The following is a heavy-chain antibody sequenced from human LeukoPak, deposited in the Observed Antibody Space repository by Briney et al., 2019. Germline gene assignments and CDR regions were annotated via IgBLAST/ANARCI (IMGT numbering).Heavy chain of an antibody. J-gene: IGHJ4*02. Sequence: SETXSLTCAVYGGSFSGYYWSWIRQPPGKGLEWMGEINHSGSTNYNTSLTSRGNISVETTKKKCSLKLSSVTAAHTAVYYCARGAGTIFGVVRRTALNYWGQGTLVTVSS. D-gene: IGHD3-3*01. V-gene: IGHV4-34*01. CDR1: GGSFSGYY. CDR3: ARGAGTIFGVVRRTALNY. CDR2: INHSGST.